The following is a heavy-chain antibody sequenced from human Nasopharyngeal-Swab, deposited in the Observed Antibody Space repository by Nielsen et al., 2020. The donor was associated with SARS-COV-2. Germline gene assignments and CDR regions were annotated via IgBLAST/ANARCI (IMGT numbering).Heavy chain of an antibody. CDR1: GFTFSSYA. J-gene: IGHJ4*02. CDR2: ISGSGGST. D-gene: IGHD3-3*01. V-gene: IGHV3-23*01. Sequence: GESLKISCAASGFTFSSYAMSWVRQAPGKGLEWVSAISGSGGSTYYADSVKGRFTISRDNSKNTLYLQMNSLRAEDTAVYYCAKDTYYDFWSGYAPSYYFDYWGQGTLVTVSS. CDR3: AKDTYYDFWSGYAPSYYFDY.